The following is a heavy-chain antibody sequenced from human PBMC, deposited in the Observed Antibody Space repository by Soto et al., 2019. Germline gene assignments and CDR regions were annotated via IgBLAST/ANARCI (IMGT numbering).Heavy chain of an antibody. Sequence: QVQLVESGGGVVQPGRSLRLSCAAYGFTFSSYAMHWVRQDPGKGLEWVAVISYDGSNKYYADSVKGRFTISRDNSKNTLYLQMNSLRAEDTAVYYCARDLEFNGAYGMDVWGQGTTVTVSS. V-gene: IGHV3-30-3*01. CDR2: ISYDGSNK. J-gene: IGHJ6*02. CDR1: GFTFSSYA. CDR3: ARDLEFNGAYGMDV.